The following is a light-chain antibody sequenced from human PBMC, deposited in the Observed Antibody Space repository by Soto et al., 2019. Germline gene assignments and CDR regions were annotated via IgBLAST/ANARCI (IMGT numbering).Light chain of an antibody. J-gene: IGLJ2*01. CDR1: SSNIGAGYD. CDR3: QSYGSSLGGLV. V-gene: IGLV1-40*01. Sequence: QSVLTQPPSVSGAPGQRVTISCTGSSSNIGAGYDINWYQQIPGTAPKLLIYGNNNRPSGVPGRFSGSKSGTSASLAITGLQAEDEADYYCQSYGSSLGGLVFGGGTKVTVL. CDR2: GNN.